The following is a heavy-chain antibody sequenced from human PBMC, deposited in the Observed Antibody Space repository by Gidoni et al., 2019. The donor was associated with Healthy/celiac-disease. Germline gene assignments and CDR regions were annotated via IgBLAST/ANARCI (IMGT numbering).Heavy chain of an antibody. CDR1: GFTFSSYA. CDR2: ISYDGSNK. D-gene: IGHD3-22*01. V-gene: IGHV3-30-3*01. J-gene: IGHJ6*02. CDR3: ARDAYDSSGYPEYYYYYGMDV. Sequence: QVQLVESGGGVVQTGRSLRLSCAASGFTFSSYARPWVRQAPGKGLEWVAVISYDGSNKYYADSVKGRFTISRDNSKNTLYLQMNSLRAEDTAVYYCARDAYDSSGYPEYYYYYGMDVWGQGTTVTVSS.